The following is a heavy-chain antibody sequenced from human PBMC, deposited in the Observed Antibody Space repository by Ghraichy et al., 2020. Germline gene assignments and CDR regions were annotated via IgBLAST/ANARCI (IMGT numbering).Heavy chain of an antibody. Sequence: SETLSLTCTVSGVSVTDYYWHWVLQPPGKGLEWIGYVYVVGTTNYNPSLQSRVTISLDTSKNQFSLKLTSVTAADTAVYYCAGGGNSVPPASDYWGQGSLVTVSS. CDR2: VYVVGTT. V-gene: IGHV4-59*02. CDR1: GVSVTDYY. J-gene: IGHJ4*02. CDR3: AGGGNSVPPASDY. D-gene: IGHD4-23*01.